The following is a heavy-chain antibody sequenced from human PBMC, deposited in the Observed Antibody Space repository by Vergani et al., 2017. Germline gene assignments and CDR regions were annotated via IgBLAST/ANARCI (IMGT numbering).Heavy chain of an antibody. CDR1: GFTFSSYA. J-gene: IGHJ6*03. CDR2: IYSGGSST. Sequence: EVQLLESGGGLVQPGGSLRLSCAASGFTFSSYAMSWVRQAPGKGLEWVSVIYSGGSSTYYADSVKGRFTISRDNSKNTLYLQMNSLSAEDTAVYYCAKSGVEYCSSTSCYSLYYYYYMDVWGKGTTVTVSS. CDR3: AKSGVEYCSSTSCYSLYYYYYMDV. D-gene: IGHD2-2*01. V-gene: IGHV3-23*03.